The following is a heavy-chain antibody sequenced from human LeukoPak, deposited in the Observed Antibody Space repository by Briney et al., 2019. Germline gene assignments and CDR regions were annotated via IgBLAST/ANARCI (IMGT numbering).Heavy chain of an antibody. Sequence: SETLSLTCTVSGGSISSNDYYWDWIRQPPGMGLEYIGSIYYSGSTYYNPSLKSRVTISVDTSKNQFSLKLSSVTAADTAVYYCARRGAARPLDYWGQGTLVTVSS. CDR3: ARRGAARPLDY. V-gene: IGHV4-39*01. CDR2: IYYSGST. CDR1: GGSISSNDYY. J-gene: IGHJ4*02. D-gene: IGHD6-6*01.